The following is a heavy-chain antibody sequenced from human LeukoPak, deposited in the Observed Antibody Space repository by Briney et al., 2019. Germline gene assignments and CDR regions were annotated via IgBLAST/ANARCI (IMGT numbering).Heavy chain of an antibody. CDR2: IREERGQE. D-gene: IGHD5-18*01. CDR1: GVTVSNHW. J-gene: IGHJ5*02. Sequence: GGSLRLSCVASGVTVSNHWMSWVRQAPGKGLEWVPNIREERGQEYYVDSVKGRFTISKNSAKNSLYLQMNTLRVEDTAMYYCASLDTAKQPLANHWGQGTLVTVSS. CDR3: ASLDTAKQPLANH. V-gene: IGHV3-7*03.